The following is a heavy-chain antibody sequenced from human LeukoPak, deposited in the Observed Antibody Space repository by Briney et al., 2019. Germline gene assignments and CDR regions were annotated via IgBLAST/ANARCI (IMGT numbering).Heavy chain of an antibody. D-gene: IGHD6-19*01. CDR3: AAYGIAVSALDY. Sequence: GGSLRLSCAASGFTFSSSWMSWVRQAPGKGLEWVANIMRDGSAKYYVDSVKGRFTISRDNAKNSLYLQMNSLRAEDTAVYYCAAYGIAVSALDYWGQGTLVTVSS. CDR2: IMRDGSAK. CDR1: GFTFSSSW. J-gene: IGHJ4*02. V-gene: IGHV3-7*05.